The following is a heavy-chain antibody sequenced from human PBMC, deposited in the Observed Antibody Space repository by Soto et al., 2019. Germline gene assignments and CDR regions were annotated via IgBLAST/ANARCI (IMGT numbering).Heavy chain of an antibody. CDR2: ISGSGGST. J-gene: IGHJ4*02. V-gene: IGHV3-23*01. Sequence: GGSLRLSCAASGFTFSSYAMSWVRQAPGKGLEWVSAISGSGGSTYYADSVKGRFTISRDNSKNTLYLQMNSLRAEDTAVYYCAKIYGSGSYYNYFDYWGQGTLVTVSS. D-gene: IGHD3-10*01. CDR1: GFTFSSYA. CDR3: AKIYGSGSYYNYFDY.